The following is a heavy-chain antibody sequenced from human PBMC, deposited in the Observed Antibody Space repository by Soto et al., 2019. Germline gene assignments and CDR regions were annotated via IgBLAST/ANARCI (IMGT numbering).Heavy chain of an antibody. CDR2: IIPICGIT. D-gene: IGHD3-22*01. J-gene: IGHJ6*02. V-gene: IGHV1-69*13. CDR1: GGTFRSYS. CDR3: ARPDEGGYSSNHHYYYALDV. Sequence: SVKVSCKASGGTFRSYSISWVRQAPGQGLEWMGGIIPICGITSYAQKFQGRVTITADECTSTAYMELSSLGSDDTAVYYCARPDEGGYSSNHHYYYALDVWGQGTTVTVSS.